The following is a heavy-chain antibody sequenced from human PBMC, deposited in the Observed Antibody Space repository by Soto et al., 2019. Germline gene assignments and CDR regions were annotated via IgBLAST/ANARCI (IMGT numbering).Heavy chain of an antibody. J-gene: IGHJ4*02. D-gene: IGHD3-3*01. V-gene: IGHV3-23*01. Sequence: GGSLRLSCAASGFTFNTYAMSWVRQAPGKGPEWVSAISASGGSTYYADSVKGRFTISRDNSKNTLYLRMNSLRAEDTAVYYCAKDPTELRFLEWLPNYFHLWGQGTQVTSPQ. CDR2: ISASGGST. CDR3: AKDPTELRFLEWLPNYFHL. CDR1: GFTFNTYA.